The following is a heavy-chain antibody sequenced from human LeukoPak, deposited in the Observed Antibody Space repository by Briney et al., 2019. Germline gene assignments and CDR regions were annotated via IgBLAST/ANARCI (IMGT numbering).Heavy chain of an antibody. CDR2: IWYDGNNK. CDR1: GFTFSSYG. V-gene: IGHV3-33*01. CDR3: AREDVRIRSGWVPFDY. J-gene: IGHJ4*02. D-gene: IGHD6-19*01. Sequence: PGGSLRLSCAASGFTFSSYGMHWVRQAPGKGLEWVAAIWYDGNNKYYADSVKGRFTISRDNSKNTLYLQMNTLRAEDTAVYYCAREDVRIRSGWVPFDYWGQGTLVTVSS.